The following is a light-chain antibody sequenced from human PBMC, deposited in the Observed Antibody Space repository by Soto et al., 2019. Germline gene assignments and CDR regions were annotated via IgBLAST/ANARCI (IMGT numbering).Light chain of an antibody. CDR3: KQYNNWPKT. V-gene: IGKV3-15*01. CDR1: QSVSSN. CDR2: DAS. J-gene: IGKJ1*01. Sequence: EIVVTQSPATLSVSPGERATLSCRASQSVSSNLAWHQQKPGQAPRILMYDASTRATGIPARFSGSGSGTEFTLTISSLQSEDFAVYYCKQYNNWPKTFGQGTKVDIK.